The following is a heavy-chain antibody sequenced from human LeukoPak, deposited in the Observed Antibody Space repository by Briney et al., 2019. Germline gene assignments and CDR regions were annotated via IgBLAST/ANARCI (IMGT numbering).Heavy chain of an antibody. V-gene: IGHV5-51*01. J-gene: IGHJ5*02. Sequence: GESLKISCKISGYTLTNNWIGWVRQVPGKGLEWMGLIYLGYSDAKYSPSFQGQVTLSVDASISTAYLQLTGLRASDTAIYYCVRFALTSSLDHWGQGTLVTVSS. CDR2: IYLGYSDA. CDR1: GYTLTNNW. CDR3: VRFALTSSLDH. D-gene: IGHD6-13*01.